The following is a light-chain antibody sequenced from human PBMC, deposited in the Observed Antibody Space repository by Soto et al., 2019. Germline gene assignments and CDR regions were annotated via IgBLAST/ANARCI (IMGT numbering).Light chain of an antibody. CDR2: DAS. CDR1: HNITSN. CDR3: QQYYYLWT. V-gene: IGKV3-15*01. J-gene: IGKJ1*01. Sequence: EIVMTQSPATLSVSPGEIATLSCRASHNITSNIAWYQQKPGQAPRLLMHDASARATCIPARFSASGSGTEFTLTISSLQSEDLAVYYCQQYYYLWTFGQGTKVEIK.